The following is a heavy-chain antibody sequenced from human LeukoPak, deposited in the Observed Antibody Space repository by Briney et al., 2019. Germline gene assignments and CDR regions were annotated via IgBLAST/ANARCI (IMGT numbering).Heavy chain of an antibody. CDR2: FYGGDKI. CDR3: ARTGILTGYYGYLGY. Sequence: PWGSLRLSCAVSGFTVSNNYMSWVRQAPGKGLEWVSIFYGGDKIYYADSVKGRFTISRDNDKNTVYLQMNSLRVEDTAVYYCARTGILTGYYGYLGYWGQGTLVTVSS. V-gene: IGHV3-53*01. D-gene: IGHD3-9*01. J-gene: IGHJ4*02. CDR1: GFTVSNNY.